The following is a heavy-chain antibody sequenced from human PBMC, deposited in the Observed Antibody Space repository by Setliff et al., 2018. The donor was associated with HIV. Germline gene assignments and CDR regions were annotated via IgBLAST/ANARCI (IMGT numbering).Heavy chain of an antibody. CDR1: GGTFSSYV. J-gene: IGHJ4*02. CDR3: ATVFYYNSESYSLDY. D-gene: IGHD3-10*01. CDR2: ISPRAGST. Sequence: ASVKVSCKASGGTFSSYVVSWVRQAPGQGLEWMGMISPRAGSTNYAQNFQGRVSMTRDTSTSTVYMELSSLRSIDTAMYYCATVFYYNSESYSLDYWGQGMLVTVSS. V-gene: IGHV1-46*01.